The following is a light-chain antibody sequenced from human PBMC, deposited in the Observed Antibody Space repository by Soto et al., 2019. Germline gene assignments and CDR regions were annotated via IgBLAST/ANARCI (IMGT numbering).Light chain of an antibody. J-gene: IGKJ1*01. V-gene: IGKV3-15*01. Sequence: EIVMTQSPATLSVSPGERATLSCRASQSVSSNLAWYQQKPGQAPRLLIYGASTRATGIPARFSGSGSGTEFTLTISSLQSEDFAVYYCQQYNNWPHTFGQGTNVDIK. CDR1: QSVSSN. CDR3: QQYNNWPHT. CDR2: GAS.